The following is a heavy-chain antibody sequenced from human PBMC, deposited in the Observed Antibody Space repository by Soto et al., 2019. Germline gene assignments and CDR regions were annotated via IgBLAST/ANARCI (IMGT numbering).Heavy chain of an antibody. J-gene: IGHJ5*02. D-gene: IGHD5-12*01. V-gene: IGHV3-23*04. CDR1: GGTFSSYA. CDR3: AKGSSREGYT. CDR2: ITAAGDIE. Sequence: VQLVQSGAEVKKPGSSVKVSCKASGGTFSSYAISWVRQAPGKGLDWVSSITAAGDIEAYADSVRGRFTISRDNSKDTVSLQMSRLRVEDTAVYYCAKGSSREGYTWGQGTLVTVSS.